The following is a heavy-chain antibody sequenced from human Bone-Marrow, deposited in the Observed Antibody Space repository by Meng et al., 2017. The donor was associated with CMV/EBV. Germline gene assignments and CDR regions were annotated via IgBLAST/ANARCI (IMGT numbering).Heavy chain of an antibody. J-gene: IGHJ4*02. CDR1: GFTFSSYA. D-gene: IGHD3-16*01. V-gene: IGHV3-23*01. CDR3: AKVNLRSRLRLGESGY. Sequence: EVQRLESGGGLVQPGGSLRLSCAAAGFTFSSYAMSWVRQAPGKGLEWVSAISGSGGSTYYADSVKGRFTISRDNSKNTLYLQMNSLRAEDTAVYYCAKVNLRSRLRLGESGYWGQGTLVTVSS. CDR2: ISGSGGST.